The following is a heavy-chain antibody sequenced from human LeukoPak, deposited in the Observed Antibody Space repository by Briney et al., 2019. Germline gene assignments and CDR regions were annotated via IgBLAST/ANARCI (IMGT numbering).Heavy chain of an antibody. CDR2: ITGSSSHI. V-gene: IGHV3-21*04. J-gene: IGHJ6*03. D-gene: IGHD2-2*01. Sequence: GGSLRLPCAASGFTFNSYNMNWVRQAPGKGLEWVSSITGSSSHIYYADSVKGRFTISRDNAKTSLYLQMNSLRAEDTAVYYCARVRYDCSSTSCSNYYMDVWGKGTTVTVSS. CDR1: GFTFNSYN. CDR3: ARVRYDCSSTSCSNYYMDV.